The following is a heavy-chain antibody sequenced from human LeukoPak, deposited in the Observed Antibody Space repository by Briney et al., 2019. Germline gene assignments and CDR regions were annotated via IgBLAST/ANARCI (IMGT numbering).Heavy chain of an antibody. CDR1: GGSISSYY. J-gene: IGHJ6*02. V-gene: IGHV4-59*04. Sequence: SETLSLTCTVSGGSISSYYWGWIRQPPGKGLEWIGHIYDRGSTYYKPSLKSRVTILIDTSKNQFSLRLTSVTAADTAVYYCAGLPAVSTTSFYGMDVCGQGTTVTVSS. CDR2: IYDRGST. CDR3: AGLPAVSTTSFYGMDV. D-gene: IGHD5/OR15-5a*01.